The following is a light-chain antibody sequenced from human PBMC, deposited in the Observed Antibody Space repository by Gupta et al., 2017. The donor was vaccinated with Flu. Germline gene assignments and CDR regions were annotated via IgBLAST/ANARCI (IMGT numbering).Light chain of an antibody. CDR3: QQYYKKPPT. V-gene: IGKV4-1*01. CDR1: QSVFYSYNNKND. Sequence: SLVERANSNLKSSQSVFYSYNNKNDLAWFQQKPGQPPKLLIYWASTRDSGVPDRFSGSGSATEFTLTISSLQAEDLAVYECQQYYKKPPTFGGGTKVEIK. CDR2: WAS. J-gene: IGKJ4*01.